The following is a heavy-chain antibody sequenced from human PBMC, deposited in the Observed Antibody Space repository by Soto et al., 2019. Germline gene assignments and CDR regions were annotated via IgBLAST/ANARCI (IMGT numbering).Heavy chain of an antibody. Sequence: ASVKVSCKASGGTFSSYAISWVRQAPGQGLEWMGGIIPIFGTANYAQKFQGRVTITADESTSTAYMELSSLRSEDTAVYYCAREESRLWSDAFDIWGQGTMVTVSS. CDR1: GGTFSSYA. CDR2: IIPIFGTA. J-gene: IGHJ3*02. CDR3: AREESRLWSDAFDI. D-gene: IGHD5-18*01. V-gene: IGHV1-69*13.